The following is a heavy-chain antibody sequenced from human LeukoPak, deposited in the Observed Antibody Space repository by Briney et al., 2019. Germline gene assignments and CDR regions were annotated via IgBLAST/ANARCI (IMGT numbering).Heavy chain of an antibody. CDR1: GFTFSSYA. CDR3: ARETRTYYYDSSGHDY. D-gene: IGHD3-22*01. V-gene: IGHV3-23*01. J-gene: IGHJ4*02. CDR2: ISGSGGST. Sequence: QTGGSLRLSCAASGFTFSSYAMSWVRQAPGKGLEWVSAISGSGGSTYYADSVKGRFTISRDNSKNTLYLQMNSLRAEDTAVYYCARETRTYYYDSSGHDYWGQGTLVTVSS.